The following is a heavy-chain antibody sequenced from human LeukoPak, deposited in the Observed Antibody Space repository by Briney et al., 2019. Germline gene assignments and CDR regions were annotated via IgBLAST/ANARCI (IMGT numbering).Heavy chain of an antibody. V-gene: IGHV4-38-2*02. D-gene: IGHD2-21*01. CDR3: VREVAVVSNAFDI. Sequence: SETLSLTCTVSGYSISSGYYWGWIRQPPGKGLEWIGSIYHSGSTYYNPSLKSRVTISVDTSKNQFSLKLSSVTAADTAVYYCVREVAVVSNAFDIWGPGTMVTVSS. J-gene: IGHJ3*02. CDR2: IYHSGST. CDR1: GYSISSGYY.